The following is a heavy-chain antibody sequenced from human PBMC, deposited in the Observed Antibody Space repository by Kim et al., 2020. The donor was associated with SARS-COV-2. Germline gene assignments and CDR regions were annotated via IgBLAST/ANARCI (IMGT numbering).Heavy chain of an antibody. Sequence: GGSLRLSCAASGFTFSSYWMHWVRQAPGKGLVWVSRINGDGSTTTYADSVKGRCTISRDNAKNTLYLQMNSLRAEDTAVYYCATGSDFRAFVIWGQGTM. V-gene: IGHV3-74*01. CDR1: GFTFSSYW. CDR3: ATGSDFRAFVI. CDR2: INGDGSTT. J-gene: IGHJ3*02. D-gene: IGHD1-26*01.